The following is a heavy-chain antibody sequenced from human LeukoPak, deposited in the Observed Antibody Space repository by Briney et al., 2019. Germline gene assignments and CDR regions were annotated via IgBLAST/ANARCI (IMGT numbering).Heavy chain of an antibody. CDR3: ARDGYYYGSGSYRPPDY. CDR2: IYYSGST. Sequence: SETLSLTCTVSGGSITSYYWSWIRQPPGKGLEWIGYIYYSGSTNYNPSLKSRVTISVDTSKNQFSLNLSSVTAADTAVYYCARDGYYYGSGSYRPPDYWGQGTLVTVSS. J-gene: IGHJ4*02. D-gene: IGHD3-10*01. CDR1: GGSITSYY. V-gene: IGHV4-59*12.